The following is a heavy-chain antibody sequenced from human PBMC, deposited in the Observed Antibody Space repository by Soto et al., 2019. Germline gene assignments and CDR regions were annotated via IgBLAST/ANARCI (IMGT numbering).Heavy chain of an antibody. V-gene: IGHV3-30*18. CDR1: GFTFSSYG. J-gene: IGHJ6*03. CDR3: AKSDDRWDYYYMDV. D-gene: IGHD1-1*01. CDR2: ISYDGSNK. Sequence: GGSLRLSCAASGFTFSSYGMHWVRQAPGKGLEWVAVISYDGSNKYYADSVKGRFTISRDNSKNTLYLQMNSLRAEDTAVYYCAKSDDRWDYYYMDVGGKGTTVTVSS.